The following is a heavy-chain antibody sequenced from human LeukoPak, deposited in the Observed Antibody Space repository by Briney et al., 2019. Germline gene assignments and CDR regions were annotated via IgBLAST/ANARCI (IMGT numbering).Heavy chain of an antibody. Sequence: GASVQVSCKASGGTFSSYGISWVRQAPGQGLEWMGEIIPIFGTTNYAQKFQGTVTITADESTSTAYMQLTSLRSEDTAVYYCARAAKKVDDILTGYPFDYWGQGTLVTVSS. V-gene: IGHV1-69*01. CDR1: GGTFSSYG. J-gene: IGHJ4*02. CDR3: ARAAKKVDDILTGYPFDY. D-gene: IGHD3-9*01. CDR2: IIPIFGTT.